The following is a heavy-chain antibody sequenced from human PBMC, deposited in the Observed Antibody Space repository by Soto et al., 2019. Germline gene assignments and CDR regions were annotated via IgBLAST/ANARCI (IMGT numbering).Heavy chain of an antibody. CDR1: GGSISNFY. Sequence: QVQLQESGPGLVKPSETLSLRCTVSGGSISNFYWPWIRQPPGKGLEWIGNVHYSGNTNYNPSLTSRVTTSVDTAKNQLSLNLSSVTAADTAVYYCARHKDAGSDRGGMDVWGQGTTVTVSS. D-gene: IGHD6-25*01. CDR3: ARHKDAGSDRGGMDV. J-gene: IGHJ6*02. CDR2: VHYSGNT. V-gene: IGHV4-59*08.